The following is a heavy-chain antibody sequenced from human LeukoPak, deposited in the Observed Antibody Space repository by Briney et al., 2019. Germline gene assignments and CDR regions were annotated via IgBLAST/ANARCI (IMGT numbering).Heavy chain of an antibody. CDR1: GGSISSGGYY. Sequence: SETLSLTCTVSGGSISSGGYYWSWIRQHPGKGLEWIGYTYYSGSTYYNPSLKSRVTISVDTSKNQFSLKLSSVTAADTAVYYCASYCGGDCYSGFGYWGQGTLVTVSS. D-gene: IGHD2-21*02. CDR2: TYYSGST. V-gene: IGHV4-31*03. J-gene: IGHJ4*02. CDR3: ASYCGGDCYSGFGY.